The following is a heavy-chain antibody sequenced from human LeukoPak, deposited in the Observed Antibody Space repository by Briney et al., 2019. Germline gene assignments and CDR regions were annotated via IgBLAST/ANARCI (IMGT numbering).Heavy chain of an antibody. CDR2: ISGCGDSK. Sequence: GGSLRLSCAASEFTFRSYAMSWVRQAPGKGLEGVSTISGCGDSKYYEDSVKGRFTISRDNSKDTLYLQMNSLRAEDTAVYYCAKALSRPQYYYYYGMDVWGQGTTVTVSS. J-gene: IGHJ6*02. D-gene: IGHD6-6*01. CDR3: AKALSRPQYYYYYGMDV. V-gene: IGHV3-23*01. CDR1: EFTFRSYA.